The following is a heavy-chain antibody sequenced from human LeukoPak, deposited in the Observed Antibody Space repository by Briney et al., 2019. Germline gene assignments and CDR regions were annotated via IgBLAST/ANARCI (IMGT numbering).Heavy chain of an antibody. CDR1: GYPFDNFC. J-gene: IGHJ4*02. D-gene: IGHD4-17*01. Sequence: ASVKVSCKASGYPFDNFCLTWVRQAPGQGLEWMGWISAYNGNTHYAQKFRGRLTTTTDTSPTTAYLELRSLKSDDTPVYYCARDRLGGDLTGESLYWGQGTLVTVSS. V-gene: IGHV1-18*01. CDR3: ARDRLGGDLTGESLY. CDR2: ISAYNGNT.